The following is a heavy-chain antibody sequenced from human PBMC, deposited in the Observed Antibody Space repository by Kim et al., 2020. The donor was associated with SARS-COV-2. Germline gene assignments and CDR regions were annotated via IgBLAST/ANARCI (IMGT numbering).Heavy chain of an antibody. CDR2: IYYTGTT. CDR3: ARGTYGNYYASDY. Sequence: SETLSLTRTVSGGSINSYFWTWIRQPPGRGLEWIGYIYYTGTTNYNPSLKSRVTISVDTSKNQFSLKLSSVTAADTAVYYCARGTYGNYYASDYWGQGTLVTVSS. J-gene: IGHJ4*02. CDR1: GGSINSYF. D-gene: IGHD3-10*01. V-gene: IGHV4-59*01.